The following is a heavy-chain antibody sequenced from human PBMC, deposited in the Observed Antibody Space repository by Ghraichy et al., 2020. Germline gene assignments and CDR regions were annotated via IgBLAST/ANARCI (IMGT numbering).Heavy chain of an antibody. J-gene: IGHJ4*02. Sequence: GSLSLTCTVSGGSISSNNYYWDWIRQPPGKGLEWIGSIYYRGTTYYNPSLKSRVTISVDTSKNQFSLKLSSVTAADTAVYYCARRARTHFDYWGQGTLVTVSS. V-gene: IGHV4-39*01. CDR3: ARRARTHFDY. CDR1: GGSISSNNYY. CDR2: IYYRGTT.